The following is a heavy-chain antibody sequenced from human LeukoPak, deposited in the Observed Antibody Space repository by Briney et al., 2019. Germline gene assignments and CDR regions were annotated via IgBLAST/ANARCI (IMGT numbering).Heavy chain of an antibody. CDR2: INHSGST. CDR1: GGSISSYY. V-gene: IGHV4-34*01. CDR3: ARRLPSGGSCYGGQCDNWFDP. J-gene: IGHJ5*02. D-gene: IGHD2-15*01. Sequence: SETLSLTYTVSGGSISSYYWSWIRQPPGKGLEWIGEINHSGSTNYNPSLKSRVTISVDTSKNQFSLKLSSVTAADTAVYYCARRLPSGGSCYGGQCDNWFDPWGQGTLVTVSS.